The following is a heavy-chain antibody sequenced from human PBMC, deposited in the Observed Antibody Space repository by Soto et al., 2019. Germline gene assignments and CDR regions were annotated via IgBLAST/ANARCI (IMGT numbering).Heavy chain of an antibody. V-gene: IGHV3-30*18. D-gene: IGHD3-22*01. Sequence: RRLSCAASGFTFSSYGMHWVRQAPGKGLEWVAVISYDGSNKYYADSVKGRFTISRDNSKNTLYLQMNSLRAEDTAVYYCAKETYYDSSGPDYWGQGTLVTVSS. J-gene: IGHJ4*02. CDR2: ISYDGSNK. CDR3: AKETYYDSSGPDY. CDR1: GFTFSSYG.